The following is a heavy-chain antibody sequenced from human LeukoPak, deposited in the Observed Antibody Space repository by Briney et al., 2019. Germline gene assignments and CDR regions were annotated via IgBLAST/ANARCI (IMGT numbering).Heavy chain of an antibody. D-gene: IGHD2-2*01. CDR3: AVRYCSSTSCSLF. Sequence: GGSLRLSCAASGFTFSSYSMNWVRQAPGKGLEWVSSISSSSSYIYYADPVKGRFTISRDNAKNSLYLQMNSLRAEDTAVYYCAVRYCSSTSCSLFWGQGTLVTVSS. CDR2: ISSSSSYI. V-gene: IGHV3-21*01. CDR1: GFTFSSYS. J-gene: IGHJ4*02.